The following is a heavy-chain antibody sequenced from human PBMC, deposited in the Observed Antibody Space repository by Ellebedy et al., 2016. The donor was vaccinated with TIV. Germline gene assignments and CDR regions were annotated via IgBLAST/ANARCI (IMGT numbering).Heavy chain of an antibody. J-gene: IGHJ5*02. CDR1: AGSISSDY. CDR3: ARAYYDTLTGSGNWFDP. CDR2: IYYTGST. V-gene: IGHV4-59*08. D-gene: IGHD3-9*01. Sequence: ESLKISCTVSAGSISSDYWSWIRQSPGKGLEWIGYIYYTGSTNYNPSLKSRATISVDTSKNQFSLKLSSVTAADTAVYYCARAYYDTLTGSGNWFDPWGQGTLVTVSS.